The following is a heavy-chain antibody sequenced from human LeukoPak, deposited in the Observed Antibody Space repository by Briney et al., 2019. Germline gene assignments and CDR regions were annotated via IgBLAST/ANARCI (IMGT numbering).Heavy chain of an antibody. J-gene: IGHJ6*03. V-gene: IGHV4-59*01. CDR2: IYYSGST. D-gene: IGHD6-6*01. CDR1: GGSISNYY. CDR3: ARDWGVSARPGYMDV. Sequence: SETLSLTCTVSGGSISNYYWSWIRQPPGKGLEWIGYIYYSGSTKYNPFLKSRVTISVDTSKNQFSLRLSSVTAADTAVYYCARDWGVSARPGYMDVWGKGTTVTVSS.